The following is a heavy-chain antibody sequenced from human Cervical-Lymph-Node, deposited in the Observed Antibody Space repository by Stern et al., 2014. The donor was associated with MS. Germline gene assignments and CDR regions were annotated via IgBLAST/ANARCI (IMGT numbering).Heavy chain of an antibody. J-gene: IGHJ4*02. D-gene: IGHD6-6*01. CDR2: SRNKPNSYTT. Sequence: EVQLVESGGGLVRPGGSLRLSCAVSGFTFSDHYMDWVRQAPGKGLEWVGRSRNKPNSYTTEYAASVKGRFTVSRDDSKNLLYLQMNSLKTDDTAVYYCARGFHSSDSWGQGTLVTVSS. V-gene: IGHV3-72*01. CDR1: GFTFSDHY. CDR3: ARGFHSSDS.